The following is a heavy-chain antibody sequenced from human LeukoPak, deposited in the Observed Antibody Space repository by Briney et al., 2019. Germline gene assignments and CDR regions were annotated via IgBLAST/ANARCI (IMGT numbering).Heavy chain of an antibody. CDR1: GDSISNSSAA. J-gene: IGHJ4*02. CDR3: VRTVTAVGRIDC. V-gene: IGHV6-1*01. CDR2: TYYRSKWYN. Sequence: SQTLSLTCAISGDSISNSSAAWNWIRHSPSRGLEWLGRTYYRSKWYNDYAVSVENRISINPDTSKNHFSLYLNSVTPDDTAVYYCVRTVTAVGRIDCWGQGALVTVSS. D-gene: IGHD6-13*01.